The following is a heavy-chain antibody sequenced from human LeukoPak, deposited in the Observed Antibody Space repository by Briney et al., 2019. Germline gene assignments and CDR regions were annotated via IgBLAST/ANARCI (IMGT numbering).Heavy chain of an antibody. Sequence: PGESLRLSCAASGIAFSSFGMHWVRQAPGKGLEWVAFIRYDGSNKYYADSVKGRFTISRDNSKNTLYLQMNSLRAEDTAVYYCAKDPQGGYSLAYYFDYWGQGTLVTVSS. J-gene: IGHJ4*02. CDR3: AKDPQGGYSLAYYFDY. D-gene: IGHD5-18*01. CDR2: IRYDGSNK. V-gene: IGHV3-30*02. CDR1: GIAFSSFG.